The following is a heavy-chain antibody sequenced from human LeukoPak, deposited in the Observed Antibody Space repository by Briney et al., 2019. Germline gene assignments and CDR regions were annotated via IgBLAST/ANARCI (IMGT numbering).Heavy chain of an antibody. J-gene: IGHJ4*02. CDR2: IKQDGSEK. CDR1: GFTFSSYW. Sequence: GGSLRLSCAASGFTFSSYWMSWVRQAPGKGREWVANIKQDGSEKYYVDSVKGRFTISRDNAKNSLYLQMNSLRAEDTAVYYSARARYEVAGRGEYFDYWGQGTLVTVSS. D-gene: IGHD6-19*01. V-gene: IGHV3-7*03. CDR3: ARARYEVAGRGEYFDY.